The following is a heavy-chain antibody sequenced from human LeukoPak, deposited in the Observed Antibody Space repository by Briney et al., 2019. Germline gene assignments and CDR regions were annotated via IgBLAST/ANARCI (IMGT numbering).Heavy chain of an antibody. CDR2: INPNSGGT. Sequence: ASVKVSCKASGGTFSSYAISWVRQAPGQGLEWMGWINPNSGGTNYAQKFQGRVTMTRDTSISTAYMELSRLRSDDTAVYYCARDRSGDGYCSGGSCYSGRDYWGQGTLVTVSS. J-gene: IGHJ4*02. V-gene: IGHV1-2*02. CDR3: ARDRSGDGYCSGGSCYSGRDY. D-gene: IGHD2-15*01. CDR1: GGTFSSYA.